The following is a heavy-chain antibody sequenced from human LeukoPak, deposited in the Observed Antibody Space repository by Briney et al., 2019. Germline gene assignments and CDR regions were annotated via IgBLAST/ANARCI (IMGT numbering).Heavy chain of an antibody. J-gene: IGHJ4*02. D-gene: IGHD3-10*01. CDR2: INPNSGGT. V-gene: IGHV1-2*02. CDR1: GYTFTGYY. Sequence: GASVKVSCKASGYTFTGYYMHWVRQAPGQGLEWMGWINPNSGGTNYAQKFQGRVTMTRDTSISTAYMELSRLRSDDTAVYYCARGPANYYHGSGSSIDYWGQGTLVTVSS. CDR3: ARGPANYYHGSGSSIDY.